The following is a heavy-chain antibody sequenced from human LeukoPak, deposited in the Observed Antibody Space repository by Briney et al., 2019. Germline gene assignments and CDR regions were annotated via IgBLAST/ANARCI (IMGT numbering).Heavy chain of an antibody. CDR1: GYTFTGYY. V-gene: IGHV1-24*01. CDR3: ATTSFGGVVTAIYFDY. J-gene: IGHJ4*02. D-gene: IGHD2-21*02. Sequence: ASVKVSCKASGYTFTGYYMHWVRQAPGKGLEWMGGFDPEDGETIYAQKFQGRVTMTEDTSTDTAYMELSSLRSEDTAVYYCATTSFGGVVTAIYFDYWGQGTLVTVSS. CDR2: FDPEDGET.